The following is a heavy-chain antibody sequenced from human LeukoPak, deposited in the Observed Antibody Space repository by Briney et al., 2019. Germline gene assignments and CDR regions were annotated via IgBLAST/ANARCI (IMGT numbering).Heavy chain of an antibody. V-gene: IGHV1-69*01. J-gene: IGHJ4*02. Sequence: SVNVSCKASGGTFSSYAISWVRQAPGQGLEWMGGIIPIFGTANYAQKSQGRVTITADESTSTAYMELSSLRSEDTAVYYCARDLGYSSSWYEDYWGQGTLVTVSS. D-gene: IGHD6-13*01. CDR2: IIPIFGTA. CDR1: GGTFSSYA. CDR3: ARDLGYSSSWYEDY.